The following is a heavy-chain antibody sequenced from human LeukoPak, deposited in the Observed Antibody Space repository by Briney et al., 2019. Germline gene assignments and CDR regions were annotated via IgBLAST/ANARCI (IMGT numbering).Heavy chain of an antibody. CDR3: AIMHGYYDGSGYWVQ. J-gene: IGHJ1*01. D-gene: IGHD3-22*01. Sequence: GGSLRLSCAASGFTFGSYGMSWVRQSPGKGLEWVSFITPNADRTSYADSVEGRFTISRDNPRNTLYMQMNSLRDEDTALYYCAIMHGYYDGSGYWVQWGQGTLVTVSS. V-gene: IGHV3-23*01. CDR2: ITPNADRT. CDR1: GFTFGSYG.